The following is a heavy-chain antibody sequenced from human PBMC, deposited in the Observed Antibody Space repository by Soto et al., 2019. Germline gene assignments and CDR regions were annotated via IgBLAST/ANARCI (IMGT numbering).Heavy chain of an antibody. J-gene: IGHJ3*02. Sequence: LRLSCAASGFTFSSYSMNWVRQAPGKGLEWVSSISSSSSYIYYADSVKGRFTISRDNAKNSLYLQMNSLRAEDTAVYYCARTYSGSYGDAFDIWGQGTMVTVSS. CDR1: GFTFSSYS. V-gene: IGHV3-21*01. D-gene: IGHD1-26*01. CDR2: ISSSSSYI. CDR3: ARTYSGSYGDAFDI.